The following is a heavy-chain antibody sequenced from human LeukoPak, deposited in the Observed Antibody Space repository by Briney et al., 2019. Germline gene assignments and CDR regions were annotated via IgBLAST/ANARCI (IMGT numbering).Heavy chain of an antibody. J-gene: IGHJ4*02. Sequence: GGSLRLSCAASGFTFSSYEMNWVRQAPGKGLEWVSYISSSGSTIYYADSVKGRFTISRDNSKNTLYLQMNSLRAEDTAVYYCAKHSEDWLLFYWGQGTLVTVSS. CDR2: ISSSGSTI. D-gene: IGHD3-9*01. CDR1: GFTFSSYE. CDR3: AKHSEDWLLFY. V-gene: IGHV3-48*03.